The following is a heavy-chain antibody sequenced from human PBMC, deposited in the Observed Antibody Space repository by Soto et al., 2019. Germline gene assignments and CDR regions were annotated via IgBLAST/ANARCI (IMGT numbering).Heavy chain of an antibody. D-gene: IGHD6-19*01. J-gene: IGHJ4*02. CDR1: GFTFSSYA. CDR2: ISYDGSNK. Sequence: QVQLVESGGGVVQPGRSLRLSCAASGFTFSSYAMHWVRQAPGKGLEWVAVISYDGSNKYYADSVKGRFTISKDNSNDMLYLQMNSLRAEDTAVYYCVRPGLTVPGTRYFDHWGQGALVTVSS. V-gene: IGHV3-30-3*01. CDR3: VRPGLTVPGTRYFDH.